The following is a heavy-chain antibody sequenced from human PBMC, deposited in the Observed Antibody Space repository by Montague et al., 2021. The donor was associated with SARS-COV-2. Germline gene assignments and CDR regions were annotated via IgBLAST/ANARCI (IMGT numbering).Heavy chain of an antibody. Sequence: SETLSLTCTGSVYCSSVDYCWSSVQKLPEKGLRGIVICYLSRTTYYNPSLKSRVTISVDTSKNQFSLRMYSVTAADTAQFYCARDRTFRDGYLDAFEIWGQGRMVTVSS. CDR2: CYLSRTT. D-gene: IGHD5-24*01. CDR1: VYCSSVDYC. CDR3: ARDRTFRDGYLDAFEI. J-gene: IGHJ3*02. V-gene: IGHV4-38-2*02.